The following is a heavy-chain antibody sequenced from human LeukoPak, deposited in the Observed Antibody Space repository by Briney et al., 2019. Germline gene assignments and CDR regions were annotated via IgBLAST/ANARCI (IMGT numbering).Heavy chain of an antibody. Sequence: PGRSLRLSCPASGFTFDDYAMHWVRQAPGKGLEWVSGISWNSGSIGYADSVKGRFTISRDNAKNSLYLQMNSLRAEDTALYYCAKDTFDGSIDYWGQGTLVTVSS. CDR3: AKDTFDGSIDY. V-gene: IGHV3-9*01. D-gene: IGHD5-24*01. J-gene: IGHJ4*02. CDR1: GFTFDDYA. CDR2: ISWNSGSI.